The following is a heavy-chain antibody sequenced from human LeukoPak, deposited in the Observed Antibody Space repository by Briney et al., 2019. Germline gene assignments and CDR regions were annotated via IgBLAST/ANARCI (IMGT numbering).Heavy chain of an antibody. CDR1: GYTFTSHW. CDR3: ATVSSPSA. Sequence: PGGSLRLSCAASGYTFTSHWIGWARQLPGKGLEWMGIIWPSDSDSRYSPSFEGQVTISADKSTTTAYLQWSSLKASDTAIYYCATVSSPSAWGQGTLVTVSS. D-gene: IGHD2/OR15-2a*01. V-gene: IGHV5-51*01. J-gene: IGHJ5*02. CDR2: IWPSDSDS.